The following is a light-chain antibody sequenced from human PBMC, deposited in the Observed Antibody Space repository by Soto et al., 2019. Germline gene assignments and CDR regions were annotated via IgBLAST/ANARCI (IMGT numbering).Light chain of an antibody. CDR2: AAS. Sequence: IQFTQSPSSLSSSVGERVTMACRASEGVSSDLGWYQQKPGKAPELLIYAASTLQNGVPSRFSGSGSGTDFTLTISSLQPEDFATYYCQQLNSYPITFGQGTRLEIK. CDR1: EGVSSD. V-gene: IGKV1-9*01. J-gene: IGKJ5*01. CDR3: QQLNSYPIT.